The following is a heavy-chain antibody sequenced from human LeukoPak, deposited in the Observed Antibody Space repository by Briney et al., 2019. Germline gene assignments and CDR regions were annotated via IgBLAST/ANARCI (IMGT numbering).Heavy chain of an antibody. V-gene: IGHV3-7*01. CDR2: IREDGSEK. CDR1: GFTFSNNW. D-gene: IGHD6-6*01. CDR3: ARGGAARPDY. Sequence: GGSLRLSCAASGFTFSNNWMIWVRQAPGKGLEWVANIREDGSEKYYVDSVKGRFTISRDNAKNSLYLQMNSLRAEDTAVYYCARGGAARPDYWGQGTLVTVSS. J-gene: IGHJ4*02.